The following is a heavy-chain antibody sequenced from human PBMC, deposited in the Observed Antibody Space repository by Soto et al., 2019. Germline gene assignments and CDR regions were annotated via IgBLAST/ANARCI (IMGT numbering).Heavy chain of an antibody. D-gene: IGHD4-17*01. CDR2: MNPNSGNT. CDR1: GYSFTSYD. V-gene: IGHV1-8*01. CDR3: ARPPYGDYVDAFDI. Sequence: ASVKVSCKASGYSFTSYDINWVRQDTGQGLEWMGWMNPNSGNTGYAQKFQGRVTMTRNTSISTAYMELSSLRSEDTAVYYCARPPYGDYVDAFDIWGQGTMVTVSS. J-gene: IGHJ3*02.